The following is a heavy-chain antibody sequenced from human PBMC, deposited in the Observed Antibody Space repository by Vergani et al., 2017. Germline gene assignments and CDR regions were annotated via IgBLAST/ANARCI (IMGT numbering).Heavy chain of an antibody. D-gene: IGHD3-22*01. CDR1: GYSISSGYY. Sequence: QVQLQESGPRLVKPSETLSLICSVSGYSISSGYYWGWIRQPPGKGLEWIGYIYSTGSTHHNPSLRRRINMSVDTSKNQFSLKLNSVTAADTAMYYCARMGGYDEGDAFRIGYFDSRGPGILVTVSS. J-gene: IGHJ4*02. CDR3: ARMGGYDEGDAFRIGYFDS. CDR2: IYSTGST. V-gene: IGHV4-28*01.